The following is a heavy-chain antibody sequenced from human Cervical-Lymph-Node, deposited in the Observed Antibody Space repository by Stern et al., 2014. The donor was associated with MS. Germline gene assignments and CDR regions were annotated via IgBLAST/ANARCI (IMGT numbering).Heavy chain of an antibody. J-gene: IGHJ4*02. D-gene: IGHD3-16*01. V-gene: IGHV7-4-1*02. Sequence: QVQLVESGSELKKPGASVNLSCKASGYTFTNNAINWVRQAPGQGLEWMGWINTNTRNPTYARDFTGRFVFSLDTPVSTAYLQISGLKTEDTAVYYCARVRRGAYHIDYWGQGTLVAVS. CDR1: GYTFTNNA. CDR2: INTNTRNP. CDR3: ARVRRGAYHIDY.